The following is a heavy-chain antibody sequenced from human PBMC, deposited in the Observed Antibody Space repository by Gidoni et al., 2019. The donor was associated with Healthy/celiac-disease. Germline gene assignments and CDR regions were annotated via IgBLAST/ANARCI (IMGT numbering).Heavy chain of an antibody. V-gene: IGHV3-15*01. D-gene: IGHD2-15*01. Sequence: EVQLVESGGGLVKPGGSLRLSCAASGFTFSTAWMSWVRQAPGKGLEWVGRIKSKTDGGTTDYAAPGKGRFTISRDDSKNTLYLQMNSLKTEDTAVYYCTTDVCGGSCSIDYWGQGTLVTVSS. CDR3: TTDVCGGSCSIDY. J-gene: IGHJ4*02. CDR1: GFTFSTAW. CDR2: IKSKTDGGTT.